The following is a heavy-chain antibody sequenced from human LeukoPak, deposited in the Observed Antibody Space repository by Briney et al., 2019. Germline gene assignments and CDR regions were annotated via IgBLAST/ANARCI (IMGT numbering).Heavy chain of an antibody. CDR1: GGSISSSSYY. V-gene: IGHV4-39*01. CDR2: IYYSGST. J-gene: IGHJ6*03. D-gene: IGHD2-8*01. Sequence: SETLSLTCTVSGGSISSSSYYWGWVRQPPGKGLEWIGSIYYSGSTYYNPSLKSRVTISVDTSKNQFSLTLSSVTAADTAVYYCARQGRVLMVYARGYYMDVWGKGTTVTVSS. CDR3: ARQGRVLMVYARGYYMDV.